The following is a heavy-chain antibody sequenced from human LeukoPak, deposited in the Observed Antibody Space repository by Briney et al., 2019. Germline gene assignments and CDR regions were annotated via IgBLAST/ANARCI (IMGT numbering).Heavy chain of an antibody. Sequence: GGSLRLSCAAFGFTFSSYAMSWVRQAPGKGLEWVLAISGSGDSTYYADSVKGRFTISRDNSKNTLYLQMNSLRAEDTAVYYCAKTWGSSAWQPLDYWGQGTLVTVSS. CDR2: ISGSGDST. CDR3: AKTWGSSAWQPLDY. D-gene: IGHD6-19*01. J-gene: IGHJ4*02. CDR1: GFTFSSYA. V-gene: IGHV3-23*01.